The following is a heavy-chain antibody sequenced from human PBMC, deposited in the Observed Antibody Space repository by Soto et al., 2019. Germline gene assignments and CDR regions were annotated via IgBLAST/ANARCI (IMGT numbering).Heavy chain of an antibody. J-gene: IGHJ3*02. CDR1: GFTFSNAW. V-gene: IGHV3-15*01. CDR3: TTAYGSGSYAFDI. D-gene: IGHD3-10*01. Sequence: GGSLRLSCAASGFTFSNAWMRWVRQAPGKGREWVGRIKSKTDGGTTDYAAPVKGRFTISRDDSKNTLYLQMNSLKTEDTAVYYCTTAYGSGSYAFDIWGQGTMVTVSS. CDR2: IKSKTDGGTT.